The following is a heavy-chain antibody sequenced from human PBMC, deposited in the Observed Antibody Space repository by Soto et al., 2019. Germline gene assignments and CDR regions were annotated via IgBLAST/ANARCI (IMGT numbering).Heavy chain of an antibody. CDR3: AGGGGVGVAGSAAFDM. D-gene: IGHD3-3*01. J-gene: IGHJ3*02. CDR1: GYPVTAYY. CDR2: INPATGAA. Sequence: QLHLVQSGAVVKKPGASVTVSCSASGYPVTAYYMHWVRQAPGRGLEWMGGINPATGAAKYTQTFRGRVPLTRDTSTSTVFMELSGLTSEDTAVFYWAGGGGVGVAGSAAFDMWGQGTLVTVSS. V-gene: IGHV1-2*02.